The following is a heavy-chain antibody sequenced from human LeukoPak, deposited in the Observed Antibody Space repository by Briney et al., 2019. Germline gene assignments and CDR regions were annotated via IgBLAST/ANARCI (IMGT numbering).Heavy chain of an antibody. Sequence: GGSLRLSCAASGFTFSSHAMHWVRQAPGKGLEWVAVISYDGSNKYYADPVKGRFTISRDNSKNTLYLQMNSLRAEDTAVYYCARGNSSGWYYFDYWGQGTLVTVSS. CDR3: ARGNSSGWYYFDY. V-gene: IGHV3-30*04. CDR2: ISYDGSNK. D-gene: IGHD6-19*01. J-gene: IGHJ4*02. CDR1: GFTFSSHA.